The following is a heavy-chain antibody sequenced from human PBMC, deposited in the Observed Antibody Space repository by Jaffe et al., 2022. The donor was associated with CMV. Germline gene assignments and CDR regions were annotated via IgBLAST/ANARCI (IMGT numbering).Heavy chain of an antibody. D-gene: IGHD6-19*01. Sequence: EVQLVESGGGLVKPGGSLRLSCAASGFTFSTYSMYWVRQGPGKGLEWVSSISSSSSYIYYADSVKGRFTISRDNAKNSLYLQMSSLRAEDTAVYYCVRAPQGSGSSNGWVGMDVWGQGTTVTVSS. J-gene: IGHJ6*02. CDR3: VRAPQGSGSSNGWVGMDV. CDR1: GFTFSTYS. CDR2: ISSSSSYI. V-gene: IGHV3-21*02.